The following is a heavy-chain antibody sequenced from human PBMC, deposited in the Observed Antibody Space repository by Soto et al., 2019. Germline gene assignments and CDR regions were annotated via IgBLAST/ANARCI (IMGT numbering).Heavy chain of an antibody. CDR2: IFYSGTT. D-gene: IGHD1-1*01. V-gene: IGHV4-30-4*01. J-gene: IGHJ6*02. Sequence: SETLSLTCSVSGDSISSADYYWSWIRQTPGQGLEWIGHIFYSGTTYYNPSLKSRLTISVDTSKNHFSLWLTSVTAADTAVYYCSRDLWVEPELYYYGMDVWGQGTTVTVSS. CDR1: GDSISSADYY. CDR3: SRDLWVEPELYYYGMDV.